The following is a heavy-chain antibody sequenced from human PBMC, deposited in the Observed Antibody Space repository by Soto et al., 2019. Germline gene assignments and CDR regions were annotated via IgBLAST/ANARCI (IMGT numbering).Heavy chain of an antibody. Sequence: ASVKVSCKASGYTFTSYDINWVRQATGQGLEWMGWMNPNSGNTGYAQKFQGRVTMTRNTSISTAYMELSSLRSEDTAVYYCARGRNCIHLWPISYWGQGTLVTVSS. J-gene: IGHJ4*02. CDR2: MNPNSGNT. D-gene: IGHD5-18*01. V-gene: IGHV1-8*01. CDR3: ARGRNCIHLWPISY. CDR1: GYTFTSYD.